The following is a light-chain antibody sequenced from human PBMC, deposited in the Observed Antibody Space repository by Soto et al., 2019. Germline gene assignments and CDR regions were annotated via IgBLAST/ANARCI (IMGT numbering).Light chain of an antibody. J-gene: IGKJ2*03. Sequence: PGEGATLSCRASQTVSSAHLAWSQQKPGQAPRLLIYCTSIRATGIPDRFSGTRSGTDFTLNIGGLGPDDVAVYYCEQLAGSPAAFSFGQVTKLE. V-gene: IGKV3-20*01. CDR2: CTS. CDR3: EQLAGSPAAFS. CDR1: QTVSSAH.